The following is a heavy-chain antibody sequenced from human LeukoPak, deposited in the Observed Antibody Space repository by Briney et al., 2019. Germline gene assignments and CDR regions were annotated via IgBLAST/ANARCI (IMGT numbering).Heavy chain of an antibody. CDR1: GGSISSSNSY. D-gene: IGHD2-15*01. CDR3: ARSGGGMDV. J-gene: IGHJ6*02. Sequence: SETLSLTCTVSGGSISSSNSYWDWIRQTPGKGLEWIGGIYYSGITYYNPSLKSRVTISVDTSKNQFSMKLTSVTAADTAVYYCARSGGGMDVWGQGTTVTVS. CDR2: IYYSGIT. V-gene: IGHV4-39*01.